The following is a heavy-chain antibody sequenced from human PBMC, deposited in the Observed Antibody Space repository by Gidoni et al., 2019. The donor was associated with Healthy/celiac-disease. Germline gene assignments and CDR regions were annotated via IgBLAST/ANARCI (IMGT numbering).Heavy chain of an antibody. CDR2: ISSSGSNI. J-gene: IGHJ4*02. D-gene: IGHD6-19*01. CDR3: ARAPLIAVAGTSSDY. V-gene: IGHV3-48*03. CDR1: GFPCSSYE. Sequence: EVHLVASGGGLLQPDGSLRLSCAASGFPCSSYELNWVRQDPGKGMEWVSYISSSGSNIYYEDSVKGRFTISRDKAKKSVYLQMNSLRAEETAVYYCARAPLIAVAGTSSDYWGQGTLVTVS.